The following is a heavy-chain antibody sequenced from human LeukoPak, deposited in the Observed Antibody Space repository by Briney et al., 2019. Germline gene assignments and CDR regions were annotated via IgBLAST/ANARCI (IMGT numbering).Heavy chain of an antibody. J-gene: IGHJ4*02. V-gene: IGHV1-18*04. CDR3: ARAYYDILTGPSPIDY. Sequence: ASVKVSCKASGYTFTSYGISWVRQAPGQGLEWMGWISAYNGNTNYAQKLQGRVTMTTDTSTSTAYMELRSLRSDDTAVYYCARAYYDILTGPSPIDYWDQGTLVTVSS. CDR1: GYTFTSYG. D-gene: IGHD3-9*01. CDR2: ISAYNGNT.